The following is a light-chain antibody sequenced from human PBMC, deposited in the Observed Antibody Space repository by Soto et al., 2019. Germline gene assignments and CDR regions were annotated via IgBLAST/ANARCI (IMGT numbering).Light chain of an antibody. CDR3: QQYGSSPLT. J-gene: IGKJ4*02. Sequence: EIVLTQSPGALSLSPGERATLSCRASQTVTTHYLAWYQQKPDQAPRLLIYTTSNTATGVPDRFSGSGSGTDFTLTINSLDPEDSAVYYCQQYGSSPLTFGGGTKVEI. V-gene: IGKV3-20*01. CDR1: QTVTTHY. CDR2: TTS.